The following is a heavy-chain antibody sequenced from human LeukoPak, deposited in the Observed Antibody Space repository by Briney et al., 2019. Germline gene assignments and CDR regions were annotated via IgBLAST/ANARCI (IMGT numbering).Heavy chain of an antibody. CDR1: GFTFSSYA. V-gene: IGHV3-30*04. D-gene: IGHD2-2*01. J-gene: IGHJ4*01. Sequence: GGSLRLSCAASGFTFSSYAMHWVRQAPGKGLEWVAVISYDGSNKYYADSEKGRFTISRDTSKNTLYMQMNSPRAEDTVVYCCARDTSPVVVPAALGYWSQGTPVTVSS. CDR2: ISYDGSNK. CDR3: ARDTSPVVVPAALGY.